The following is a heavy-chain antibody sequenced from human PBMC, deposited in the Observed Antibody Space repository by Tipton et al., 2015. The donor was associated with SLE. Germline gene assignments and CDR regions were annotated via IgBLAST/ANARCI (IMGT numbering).Heavy chain of an antibody. CDR3: ARGGGRGYGV. CDR2: MSWNSGSI. D-gene: IGHD4/OR15-4a*01. Sequence: SLRLSCAASGFTLSKHGLHWVRQVPGKGLEWVSGMSWNSGSIGYADSVKGRLTISRDNAKNSLYLQMNSLRPEDTAVYYCARGGGRGYGVWGQGTLVTVSS. V-gene: IGHV3-9*01. CDR1: GFTLSKHG. J-gene: IGHJ4*02.